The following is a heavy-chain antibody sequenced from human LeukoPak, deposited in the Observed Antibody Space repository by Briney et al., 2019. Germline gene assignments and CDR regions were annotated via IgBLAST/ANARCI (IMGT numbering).Heavy chain of an antibody. V-gene: IGHV4-59*08. CDR3: ARRYGDYGVTDV. CDR2: TYYSGST. D-gene: IGHD4-17*01. J-gene: IGHJ6*02. Sequence: SETLSLTCTVSGGSISSYYWSWIRQPPGKGLEWIGYTYYSGSTNYNPSLKSRVTISVDTSKNQFSLKLSSVTAADTAVYYCARRYGDYGVTDVWGQGTTVTVSS. CDR1: GGSISSYY.